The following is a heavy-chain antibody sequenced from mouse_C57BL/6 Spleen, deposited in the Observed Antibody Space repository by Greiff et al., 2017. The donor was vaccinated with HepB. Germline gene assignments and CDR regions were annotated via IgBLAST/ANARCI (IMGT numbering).Heavy chain of an antibody. J-gene: IGHJ2*01. CDR2: IDPSDSYT. Sequence: QVQLQQPGAELVKPGASVKLSCKASGYTFTSYWMQWVKQRPGQGLEWIGEIDPSDSYTNYNQKFKGKATLTVDTSSSTAYMQLSSLTSEDSAVYYCARGDPITTVVADYWGQGTTLTVSS. V-gene: IGHV1-50*01. CDR3: ARGDPITTVVADY. D-gene: IGHD1-1*01. CDR1: GYTFTSYW.